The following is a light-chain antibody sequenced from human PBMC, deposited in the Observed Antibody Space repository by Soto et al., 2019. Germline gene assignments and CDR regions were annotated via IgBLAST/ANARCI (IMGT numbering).Light chain of an antibody. V-gene: IGLV2-14*01. CDR1: SSDVGAYNY. J-gene: IGLJ1*01. CDR2: EVS. CDR3: SSYTTSSTYV. Sequence: QSVLTQPASVSGSPGQSITISCTGTSSDVGAYNYVSWYQQHPGKAPKLMIYEVSNRPSGVSNRFSGSKSGNTASLTISGLQAEDEADYHCSSYTTSSTYVFGTGT.